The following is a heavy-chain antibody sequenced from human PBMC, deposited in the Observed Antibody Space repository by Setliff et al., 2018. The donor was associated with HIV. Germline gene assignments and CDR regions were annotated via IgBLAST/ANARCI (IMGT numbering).Heavy chain of an antibody. J-gene: IGHJ6*02. CDR1: GGTFSRSV. V-gene: IGHV1-2*04. CDR2: VNPNSGGT. D-gene: IGHD2-15*01. Sequence: ASVKVSCKASGGTFSRSVFSWVRQAPGQGLEWMGRVNPNSGGTHFAQKFQGWVTVTWDSSISTSYMELRRLRNNDTAVYFCARVQGHCIGGNCYSDYYGMDVWGQGTTVTVSS. CDR3: ARVQGHCIGGNCYSDYYGMDV.